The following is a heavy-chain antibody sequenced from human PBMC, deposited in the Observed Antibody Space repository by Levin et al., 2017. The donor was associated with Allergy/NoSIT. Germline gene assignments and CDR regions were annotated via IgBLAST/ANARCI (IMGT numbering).Heavy chain of an antibody. V-gene: IGHV3-23*01. J-gene: IGHJ5*01. CDR2: ISEGGSGT. CDR3: AREYGTYPHNWFDS. Sequence: GGSLRLSCAVSGFTSSNYAVSWVRQAPGKGLEWVAAISEGGSGTYYADSVKGRFTISRDFSKNTLFLQMNSLRVDDTAVYYCAREYGTYPHNWFDSWGQGTPVTVSS. CDR1: GFTSSNYA. D-gene: IGHD6-6*01.